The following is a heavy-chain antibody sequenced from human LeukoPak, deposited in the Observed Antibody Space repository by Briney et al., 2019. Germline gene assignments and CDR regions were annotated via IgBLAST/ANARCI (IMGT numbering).Heavy chain of an antibody. CDR2: ISYDGSNK. J-gene: IGHJ5*02. V-gene: IGHV3-30*04. D-gene: IGHD5-18*01. CDR1: GFTFNSYA. Sequence: PGRSLRLSCAASGFTFNSYAMHWVRQAPGKGLEWVAVISYDGSNKYYADSVKGRFTISRDNSKNTLYLQMNSLRAEDTAVYYCARAAYSYGYSGFDPWGQGTLVTVSS. CDR3: ARAAYSYGYSGFDP.